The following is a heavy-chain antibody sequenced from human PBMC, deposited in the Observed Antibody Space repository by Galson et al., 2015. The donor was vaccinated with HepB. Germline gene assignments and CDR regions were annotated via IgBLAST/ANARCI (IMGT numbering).Heavy chain of an antibody. J-gene: IGHJ6*03. V-gene: IGHV3-74*01. CDR1: GLTFSRFW. CDR3: TKAAIAMAPPYYMDV. D-gene: IGHD6-19*01. Sequence: SLRLSCAASGLTFSRFWMHWVRQVPGKGLVWVSHINSDSRNIGYADSVKGRFTISRDNAKNSLYLQMNSLTTEDTALYYCTKAAIAMAPPYYMDVWGKGTTVTVSS. CDR2: INSDSRNI.